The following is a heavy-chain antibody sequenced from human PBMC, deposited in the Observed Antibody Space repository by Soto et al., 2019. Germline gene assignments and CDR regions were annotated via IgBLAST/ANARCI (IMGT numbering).Heavy chain of an antibody. CDR2: ISGSGGST. Sequence: GGSPRLSCAASGFTFSSYAMSWVRQAPGKGLEWVSAISGSGGSTYYADSVKGRFTISRDNSKKRLYLQMNSLRAEDTAVYYCAKDGAARPDYYYYYYMDVWGKGTTVTVSS. V-gene: IGHV3-23*01. D-gene: IGHD6-6*01. CDR3: AKDGAARPDYYYYYYMDV. J-gene: IGHJ6*03. CDR1: GFTFSSYA.